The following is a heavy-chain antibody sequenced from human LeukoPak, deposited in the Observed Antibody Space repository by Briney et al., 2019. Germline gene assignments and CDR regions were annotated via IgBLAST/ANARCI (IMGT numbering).Heavy chain of an antibody. CDR3: ARDWAVTGGY. CDR2: ITWNSRVK. D-gene: IGHD2-21*02. Sequence: PGGSLRLSCAASGFTFDNFAMHWVRQAPGKGLEWVSGITWNSRVKTYTPSVKGRFTISRDNAKNSLDLQMSSLRAEDTAVYYCARDWAVTGGYWGQGTLVTVSS. V-gene: IGHV3-9*01. J-gene: IGHJ4*02. CDR1: GFTFDNFA.